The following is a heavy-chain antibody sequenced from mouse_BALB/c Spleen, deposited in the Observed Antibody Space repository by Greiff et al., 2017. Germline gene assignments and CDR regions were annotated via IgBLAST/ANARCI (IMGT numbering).Heavy chain of an antibody. J-gene: IGHJ3*01. CDR1: GFNIKDYY. CDR3: NGYGNFAY. V-gene: IGHV14-4*02. D-gene: IGHD2-10*02. CDR2: IDPENGDT. Sequence: VQLQQSGAELVRSGASVKLSCTASGFNIKDYYMHWVKQRPEQGLEWIGWIDPENGDTEYAPKFQGKATMTADTSSNTAYLQLSSLTSEDTAVYYCNGYGNFAYWGQGTLVTVSA.